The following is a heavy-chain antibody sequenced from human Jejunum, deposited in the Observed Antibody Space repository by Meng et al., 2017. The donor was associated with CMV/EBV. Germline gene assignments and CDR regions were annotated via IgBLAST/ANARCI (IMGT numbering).Heavy chain of an antibody. Sequence: CKASGYTLTTYHMHWLRQAPGQGLEWMGAINPSSGSTTYAQKFQGRVTMTRDTSTNTVYLELSSLRSDDTAVYYCARVLVAGRAEFHYWGQGTLVTVSS. CDR3: ARVLVAGRAEFHY. V-gene: IGHV1-46*01. CDR2: INPSSGST. D-gene: IGHD6-19*01. CDR1: GYTLTTYH. J-gene: IGHJ4*02.